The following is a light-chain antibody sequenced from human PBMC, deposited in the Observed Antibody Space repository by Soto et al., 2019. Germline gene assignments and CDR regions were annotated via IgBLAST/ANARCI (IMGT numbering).Light chain of an antibody. Sequence: EIVLTQSPGTLSLSPGERATLSCRASQSVSSNFLAWYQQKPGQAPRLFIYDAANRATGIPDRFNGSGSGTDFTLTISRLEYEDLAVYYCQQYSSSPRTCGQGTKVEI. CDR2: DAA. CDR3: QQYSSSPRT. CDR1: QSVSSNF. V-gene: IGKV3-20*01. J-gene: IGKJ1*01.